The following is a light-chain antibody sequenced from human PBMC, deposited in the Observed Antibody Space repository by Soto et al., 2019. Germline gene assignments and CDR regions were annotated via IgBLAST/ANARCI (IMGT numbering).Light chain of an antibody. V-gene: IGKV1-9*01. CDR1: QGISSY. Sequence: DIQLTQSPSFLSASVGDRVTITCRASQGISSYLAWYQQKPGKAPKLLIYAASTLQSGVPSRFGGSGSGTEFTLTISSLQPEEFATYYCQQRNSYPPTFGQGTRLEIK. CDR3: QQRNSYPPT. J-gene: IGKJ5*01. CDR2: AAS.